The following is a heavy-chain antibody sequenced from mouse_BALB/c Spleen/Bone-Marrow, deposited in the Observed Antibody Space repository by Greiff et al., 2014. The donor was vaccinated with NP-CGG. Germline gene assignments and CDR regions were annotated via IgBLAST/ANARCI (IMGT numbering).Heavy chain of an antibody. Sequence: VKLQESGAELARPGASVKMSCKASGYTFTSYTMHWVKQRPGQGLEWIGYINPSSGYTNYNQKFKDKATLTADKSSSTAYMQLSILTSEDSAVYYCALANWDIGGPFAYWGQGTLVTVSA. V-gene: IGHV1-4*01. J-gene: IGHJ3*01. CDR1: GYTFTSYT. CDR2: INPSSGYT. CDR3: ALANWDIGGPFAY. D-gene: IGHD4-1*01.